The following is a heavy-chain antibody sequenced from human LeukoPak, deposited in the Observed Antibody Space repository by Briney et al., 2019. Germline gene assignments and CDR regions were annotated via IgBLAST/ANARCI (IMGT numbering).Heavy chain of an antibody. D-gene: IGHD3-3*02. J-gene: IGHJ4*02. Sequence: SGGPLSLSCVASGFPLGRKPMIWVRPAPGKGLKWVASLAGSGDTTGYADHVRGRFVISRETSKSTLYLQSNGLGVEDAAIYYCAKDIFSWAHDYWGQGLPVTVS. CDR3: AKDIFSWAHDY. V-gene: IGHV3-23*01. CDR2: LAGSGDTT. CDR1: GFPLGRKP.